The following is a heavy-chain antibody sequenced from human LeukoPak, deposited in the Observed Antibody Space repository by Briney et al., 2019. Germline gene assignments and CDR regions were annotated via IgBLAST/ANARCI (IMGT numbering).Heavy chain of an antibody. CDR1: GFTFSSYG. D-gene: IGHD6-19*01. Sequence: QPGGSLRLSCVASGFTFSSYGMHWVRQAPGKGLEWVAFVRNDGNNKYYVDSVKGRFTISRDNSKNTLYLQMNSLRVEDTAVYYCAKDPGRDGWSYFDYWGQGTLVTVSS. CDR3: AKDPGRDGWSYFDY. V-gene: IGHV3-30*02. CDR2: VRNDGNNK. J-gene: IGHJ4*02.